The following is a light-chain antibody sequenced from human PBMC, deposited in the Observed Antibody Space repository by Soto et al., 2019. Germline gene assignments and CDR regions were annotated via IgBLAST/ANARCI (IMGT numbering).Light chain of an antibody. Sequence: QSALTQPASVSGSPGQSITISCTGTSSDVGGYNYVSWYQQHPGKAPKLMIYDVSNRPSGVSNRLSGSKSGNTASLTISGLHAEDEADYYCSSYTSSSTPVFGGRTKLTVL. CDR1: SSDVGGYNY. CDR2: DVS. CDR3: SSYTSSSTPV. J-gene: IGLJ2*01. V-gene: IGLV2-14*01.